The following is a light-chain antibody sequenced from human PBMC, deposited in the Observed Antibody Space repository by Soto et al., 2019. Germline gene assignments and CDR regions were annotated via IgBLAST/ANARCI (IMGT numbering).Light chain of an antibody. J-gene: IGLJ2*01. V-gene: IGLV2-14*01. Sequence: QSALTQPAPVSGSPGQSITISCTGTSSDVGGYNYVSWYQQHPGKAPKLMIYDVSNRPSGVSNRFSGSKSGNTASLTISGLQAEDEADYYCISYTTSSTLYVVFGGGTKLTVL. CDR1: SSDVGGYNY. CDR2: DVS. CDR3: ISYTTSSTLYVV.